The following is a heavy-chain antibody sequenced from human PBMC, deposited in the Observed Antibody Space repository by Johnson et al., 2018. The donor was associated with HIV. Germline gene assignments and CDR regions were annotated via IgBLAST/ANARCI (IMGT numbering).Heavy chain of an antibody. CDR3: ATVVVVTAMNDAFDI. V-gene: IGHV3-11*04. Sequence: QVQLVESGGGLVKPGGSLRLSCAASGFTFSDYYMSWIRQAPGKGLEWFSYISSSGSTIYYADSVKGRFTISRDNSKNTLYLQMNSLRAEDTAVYYCATVVVVTAMNDAFDIWGQGTMVTVSS. CDR1: GFTFSDYY. D-gene: IGHD2-21*02. CDR2: ISSSGSTI. J-gene: IGHJ3*02.